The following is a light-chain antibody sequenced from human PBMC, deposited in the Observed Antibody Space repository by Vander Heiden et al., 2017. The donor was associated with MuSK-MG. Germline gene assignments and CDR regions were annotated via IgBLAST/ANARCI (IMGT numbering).Light chain of an antibody. CDR2: WAS. CDR3: QQYTSTPYT. J-gene: IGKJ2*01. V-gene: IGKV4-1*01. Sequence: DIVSTHSPDSLAVSLGDRATIKCKSSQSVLNSCNNRNYLAWYQQKPGQPPKLLIYWASSRESGVPDRFSGSGSGTDFTLTISSLQAEDVAVYYCQQYTSTPYTFGPGTKLEIK. CDR1: QSVLNSCNNRNY.